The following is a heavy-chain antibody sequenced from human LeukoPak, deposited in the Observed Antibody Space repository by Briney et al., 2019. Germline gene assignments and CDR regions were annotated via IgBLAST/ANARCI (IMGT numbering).Heavy chain of an antibody. V-gene: IGHV3-7*03. Sequence: PGGSLRLSCAASGLTFTNYWMSWVRQAPGKGLEWVANIKHDGSENYYVDSVKGRFTISRDNAKNSLYLQMNSLRPEDTAMYYCTGCGGSGLFDYWGQGTLVTVSS. J-gene: IGHJ4*02. D-gene: IGHD2-15*01. CDR2: IKHDGSEN. CDR1: GLTFTNYW. CDR3: TGCGGSGLFDY.